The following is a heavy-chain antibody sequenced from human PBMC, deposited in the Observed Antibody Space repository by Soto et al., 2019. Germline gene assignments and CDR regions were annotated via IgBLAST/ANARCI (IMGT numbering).Heavy chain of an antibody. CDR3: AHSKEAGTTADAFDI. D-gene: IGHD1-1*01. CDR1: GFSLSTSGVG. CDR2: IYWDDDK. V-gene: IGHV2-5*02. J-gene: IGHJ3*02. Sequence: QITLKESGPTLVKPTQTLTLTCTFSGFSLSTSGVGVGWIRQPPGKALEWLALIYWDDDKRYSPSLKSRLTITKDTSKNQVVLTMTNIDPVDTATYYCAHSKEAGTTADAFDICGQGTMVTVAS.